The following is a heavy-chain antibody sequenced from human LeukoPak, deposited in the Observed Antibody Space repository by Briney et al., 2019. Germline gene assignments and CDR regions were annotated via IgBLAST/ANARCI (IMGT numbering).Heavy chain of an antibody. CDR1: GYTLTSYD. Sequence: ASVKVSCKASGYTLTSYDINWVRQATGQGLEWMGWMNPNTGNTGYAQNFQGRVTMNRNTSISTAYMELSSLRSDDTAVYYCARRFYGDHEIHDSWGQGTLVTVSS. V-gene: IGHV1-8*01. CDR2: MNPNTGNT. D-gene: IGHD4-17*01. J-gene: IGHJ4*02. CDR3: ARRFYGDHEIHDS.